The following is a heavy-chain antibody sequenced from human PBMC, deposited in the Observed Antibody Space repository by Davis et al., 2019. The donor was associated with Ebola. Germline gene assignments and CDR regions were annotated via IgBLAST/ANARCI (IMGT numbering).Heavy chain of an antibody. V-gene: IGHV4-31*11. J-gene: IGHJ5*02. Sequence: PSETLSLTCAVYGGSFSGYYWSWIRQHPGKGLEWIGYIYYSGSTYYNPSLKSRVTISVDTSKNQFSLKLSSVTAADTAVYYCARVDCSGGSCYPFNWFDPWGQGTLVTVSS. D-gene: IGHD2-15*01. CDR1: GGSFSGYY. CDR3: ARVDCSGGSCYPFNWFDP. CDR2: IYYSGST.